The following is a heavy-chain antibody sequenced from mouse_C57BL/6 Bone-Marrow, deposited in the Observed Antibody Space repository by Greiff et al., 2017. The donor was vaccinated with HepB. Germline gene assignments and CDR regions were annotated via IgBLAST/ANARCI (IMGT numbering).Heavy chain of an antibody. J-gene: IGHJ4*01. Sequence: VKLQQSGAELARPGASVKLSCKASGYTFTSYGISWVKQRTGQGLEWIGEIYPRSGNTYYNEKFKGKATLTADKSSSTAYMELRSLTSEDSAVYFCARSRDYYGPLAMDYWGQGTSVTVSS. CDR3: ARSRDYYGPLAMDY. CDR2: IYPRSGNT. V-gene: IGHV1-81*01. D-gene: IGHD1-1*01. CDR1: GYTFTSYG.